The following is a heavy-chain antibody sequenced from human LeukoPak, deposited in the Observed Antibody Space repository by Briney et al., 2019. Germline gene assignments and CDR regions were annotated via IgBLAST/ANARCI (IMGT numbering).Heavy chain of an antibody. J-gene: IGHJ4*02. CDR3: AKDRRNYFDY. CDR1: GFTFSTYV. Sequence: GGSLRLSCAASGFTFSTYVMHWVRQAPGKGLEWVALIYYDGNTKYYADSVKGRVTISRDNSKNTLYLQMSSLRAEDTAVYYCAKDRRNYFDYWGQGTLVTVSS. V-gene: IGHV3-30*02. CDR2: IYYDGNTK.